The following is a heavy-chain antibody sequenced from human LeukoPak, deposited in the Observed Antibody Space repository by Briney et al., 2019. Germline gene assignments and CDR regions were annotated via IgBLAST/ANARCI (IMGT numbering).Heavy chain of an antibody. V-gene: IGHV3-11*01. J-gene: IGHJ6*02. D-gene: IGHD2-15*01. CDR3: ARDIRCSGGSCSYLLHGMDV. CDR2: IGGSGRTI. CDR1: GFTFSDFY. Sequence: GGSLRLSCAASGFTFSDFYMSWIRQAPGKGLEWVSYIGGSGRTIYYADSVKGRFTISRDNAKNSLYLQMNSLRAEDTAVYYCARDIRCSGGSCSYLLHGMDVWGQGTTVTVSS.